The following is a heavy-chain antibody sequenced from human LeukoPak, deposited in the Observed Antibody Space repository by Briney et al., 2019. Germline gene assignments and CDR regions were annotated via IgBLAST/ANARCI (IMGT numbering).Heavy chain of an antibody. CDR2: ISYDGSNK. V-gene: IGHV3-30-3*01. J-gene: IGHJ3*02. CDR3: SYGSGDENDAFDI. CDR1: GFTFSSYA. Sequence: GGSLRLSCAASGFTFSSYAMHWVRQAPGKGLEWVAVISYDGSNKYYADSVKGRFTIPRDNSKNTLYLQMNSLRAEDTAVYYASYGSGDENDAFDIWGQGTMVTVSS. D-gene: IGHD3-10*01.